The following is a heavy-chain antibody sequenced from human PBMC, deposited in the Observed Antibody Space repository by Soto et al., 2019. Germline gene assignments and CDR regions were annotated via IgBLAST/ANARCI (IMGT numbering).Heavy chain of an antibody. V-gene: IGHV3-9*01. CDR1: GFTFDDYA. D-gene: IGHD2-21*02. Sequence: EVQLVESGGGLVQPGRSLRLSCAASGFTFDDYAMHWVRQAPGKGLEWVSGISWNSGSIGYADSVKGRFTISRDNAKNSLYLQMNSLRAEDTALYYCAGTVTALYGMDVWGQGTTVTVSS. CDR3: AGTVTALYGMDV. J-gene: IGHJ6*02. CDR2: ISWNSGSI.